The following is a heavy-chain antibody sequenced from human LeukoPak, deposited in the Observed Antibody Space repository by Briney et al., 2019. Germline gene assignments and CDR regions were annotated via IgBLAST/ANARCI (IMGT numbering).Heavy chain of an antibody. CDR2: INPGGDNT. CDR1: GYTFTSYG. V-gene: IGHV1-46*01. J-gene: IGHJ4*02. D-gene: IGHD1-1*01. CDR3: ARDRNWNDGGGFDY. Sequence: GASVKVSCKASGYTFTSYGISWVRQAPGQGLEWMGLINPGGDNTDYAQNFQGRVTMTRDTSTSTVYMGLSSLRSEDTAVYYCARDRNWNDGGGFDYWGQGTLVTVSS.